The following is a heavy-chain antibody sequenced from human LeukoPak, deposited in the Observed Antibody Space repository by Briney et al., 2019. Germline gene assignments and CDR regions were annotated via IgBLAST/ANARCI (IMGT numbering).Heavy chain of an antibody. Sequence: PGGSLRLSCAASGFTFSSYAMSWVRQAPGKGLEWVSAISGSGGSTYYADSVKGRFTISRDNSKNTLYLQMNSLRAEDTAGYYCAKDKTWIGAYYCYYMDVWGKGTTVTVSS. CDR1: GFTFSSYA. D-gene: IGHD3-10*01. CDR2: ISGSGGST. V-gene: IGHV3-23*01. CDR3: AKDKTWIGAYYCYYMDV. J-gene: IGHJ6*03.